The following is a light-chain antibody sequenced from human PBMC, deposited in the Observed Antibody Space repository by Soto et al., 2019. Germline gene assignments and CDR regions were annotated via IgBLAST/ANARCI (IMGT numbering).Light chain of an antibody. CDR3: QQFSTSPMYT. Sequence: EIVLTQSPGTLSLSPGERATLSCRASQSLSSNYLAWYQQKPGQAPRLLIYGASTRATGIPERFSGSASGTDFSLTISRLEPEDFAVYYCQQFSTSPMYTFGQGTKLEIK. J-gene: IGKJ2*01. CDR2: GAS. V-gene: IGKV3-20*01. CDR1: QSLSSNY.